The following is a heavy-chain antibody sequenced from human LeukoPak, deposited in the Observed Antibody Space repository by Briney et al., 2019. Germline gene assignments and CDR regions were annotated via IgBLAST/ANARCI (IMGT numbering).Heavy chain of an antibody. Sequence: GGSLRLSCAASGFTFSSYGMHWVRQAPGKGLEWVAVIWYDGSNKYYADSVKGRFTISGDNSKNTLYLQMNSLRAEDTAVYYCARGNEGNYFQYWGQGTLVTVSS. CDR1: GFTFSSYG. D-gene: IGHD1-1*01. CDR3: ARGNEGNYFQY. CDR2: IWYDGSNK. V-gene: IGHV3-33*01. J-gene: IGHJ4*01.